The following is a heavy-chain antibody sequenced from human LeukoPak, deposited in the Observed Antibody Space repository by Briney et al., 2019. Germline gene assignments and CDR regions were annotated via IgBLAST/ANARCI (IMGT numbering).Heavy chain of an antibody. CDR2: INSDGSST. CDR3: VRYIAVPTAIYAFDI. V-gene: IGHV3-74*01. Sequence: GGSLRLSCAASGFTFSSYWMHWVRQAPGKGLVWVSRINSDGSSTSYADSVKGRFTISRDNAKNTLYLQMNSLRAEDTAVYYCVRYIAVPTAIYAFDIWGQGTMVTVSS. D-gene: IGHD2-2*01. CDR1: GFTFSSYW. J-gene: IGHJ3*02.